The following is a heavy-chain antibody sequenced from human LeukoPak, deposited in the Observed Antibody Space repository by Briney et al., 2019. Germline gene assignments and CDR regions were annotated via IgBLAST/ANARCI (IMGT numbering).Heavy chain of an antibody. J-gene: IGHJ3*02. CDR2: SHYTGST. CDR1: GGSISTNAYY. Sequence: SETLSLTCTVSGGSISTNAYYCGWIRQPPGKGLEWIASSHYTGSTFYNPSLKSRVSASVDASKNQFSLRLSSVTAADTAVYYCVRQFLEWLSDPFDIWGQGTMLIVSS. V-gene: IGHV4-39*07. D-gene: IGHD3-3*01. CDR3: VRQFLEWLSDPFDI.